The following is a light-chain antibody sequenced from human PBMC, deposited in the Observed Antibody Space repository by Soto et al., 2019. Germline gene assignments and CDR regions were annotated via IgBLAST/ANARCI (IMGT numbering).Light chain of an antibody. J-gene: IGKJ1*01. Sequence: EIVMTQSPATLSVSPGERATLSCRASQSVSSNLAWYQQKPGQAPRLLIYGASTRATGIPARFSGSGSGTEFTLTISSLQSEDFAVYYGQHGTFGQGTKVDIK. V-gene: IGKV3-15*01. CDR1: QSVSSN. CDR3: QHGT. CDR2: GAS.